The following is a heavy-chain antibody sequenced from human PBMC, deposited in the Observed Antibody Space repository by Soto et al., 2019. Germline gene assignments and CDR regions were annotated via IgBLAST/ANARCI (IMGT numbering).Heavy chain of an antibody. V-gene: IGHV1-46*01. CDR1: GYIFTNYY. Sequence: QVQLVQSGAEVKKPGASVKVSCKASGYIFTNYYIYWVRQAPGQGLEYIGIINPGGGATDYAQKFQGRVTMTRDTSTSTVYMELSSLRYEDTAVYYCARVIVGAMILWFDPWGQGTLVTVSS. CDR3: ARVIVGAMILWFDP. CDR2: INPGGGAT. J-gene: IGHJ5*02. D-gene: IGHD1-26*01.